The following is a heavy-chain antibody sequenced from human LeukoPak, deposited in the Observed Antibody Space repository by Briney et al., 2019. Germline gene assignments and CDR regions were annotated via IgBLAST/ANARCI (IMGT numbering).Heavy chain of an antibody. CDR3: AGRDCSNGLCQFDY. Sequence: GGSLRLSCAASGFTFSNYAMSWVRQAPGKGLEWVSAITGSGGSTYYADSVKGRFTISRDNAKKSLYLQMNSLRAEDTAIYYCAGRDCSNGLCQFDYWGQGTLVTVSS. J-gene: IGHJ4*02. CDR2: ITGSGGST. D-gene: IGHD2-8*01. CDR1: GFTFSNYA. V-gene: IGHV3-23*01.